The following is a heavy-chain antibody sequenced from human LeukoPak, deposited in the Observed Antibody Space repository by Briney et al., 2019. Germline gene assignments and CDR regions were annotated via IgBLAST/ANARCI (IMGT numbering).Heavy chain of an antibody. CDR2: INTDGNIT. CDR3: ARELSGSISRHFDY. J-gene: IGHJ4*02. V-gene: IGHV3-74*01. Sequence: GGSLRLSCAASGFTVSSNYMSWVRQAPGKGPVWVSRINTDGNITTYADSVKGRFSISRDNAKNALYLQMNSLRAEDTAVFYCARELSGSISRHFDYWGQGTLVTVSS. D-gene: IGHD2-15*01. CDR1: GFTVSSNY.